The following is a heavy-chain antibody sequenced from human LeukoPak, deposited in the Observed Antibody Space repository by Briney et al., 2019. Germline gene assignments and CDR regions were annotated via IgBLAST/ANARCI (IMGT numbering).Heavy chain of an antibody. CDR3: AREVPTTSYDILTGYYNPNFDY. CDR1: GGTFSSYA. Sequence: ASVKVSCKASGGTFSSYAISWVRQAPGQGLEWMRGIIPIFGTANYAQKFQGRVTITTDESTSTAYMELRSLRSDDTAVYYCAREVPTTSYDILTGYYNPNFDYWGQGTLVTVSS. D-gene: IGHD3-9*01. V-gene: IGHV1-69*05. CDR2: IIPIFGTA. J-gene: IGHJ4*02.